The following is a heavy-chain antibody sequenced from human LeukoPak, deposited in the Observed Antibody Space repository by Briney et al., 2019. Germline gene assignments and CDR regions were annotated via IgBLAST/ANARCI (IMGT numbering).Heavy chain of an antibody. CDR3: AHRRDSSGYQYRYWFAP. CDR1: GFSLTTSGVG. V-gene: IGHV2-5*02. J-gene: IGHJ5*02. D-gene: IGHD3-22*01. Sequence: SGPTLVKPTQTLTLTCTFSGFSLTTSGVGVGWIRQPPGKALEGLALINWDDQKVYSPSLQSRLSITKDTSKNQVVLTMANVDPVDTATYYCAHRRDSSGYQYRYWFAPWGQGTLVPVSS. CDR2: INWDDQK.